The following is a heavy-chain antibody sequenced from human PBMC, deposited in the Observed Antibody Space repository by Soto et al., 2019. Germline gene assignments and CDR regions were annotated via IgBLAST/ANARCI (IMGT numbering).Heavy chain of an antibody. V-gene: IGHV1-46*01. J-gene: IGHJ6*02. CDR1: GYTFTSYY. D-gene: IGHD2-2*01. CDR3: AKEGRDTAADISYYYYGMDV. CDR2: INPSGGST. Sequence: ASVKVSCKASGYTFTSYYMHWVRQAPGQGLEWMGIINPSGGSTSYAQKFQGRVTMTRDTSTSTVYMELSSLRSEDTAVYYCAKEGRDTAADISYYYYGMDVWGQGTTVTVSS.